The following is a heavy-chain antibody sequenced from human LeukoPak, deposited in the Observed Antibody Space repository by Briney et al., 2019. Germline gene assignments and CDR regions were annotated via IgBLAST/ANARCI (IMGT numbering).Heavy chain of an antibody. V-gene: IGHV3-30*02. J-gene: IGHJ4*02. CDR1: GFTFSSYG. CDR2: IRYDGSNK. Sequence: QTGGSLRLSCAASGFTFSSYGMHWVRQAPGKGLEWVSFIRYDGSNKYYADSVKGRFTISRDNSKNTLYLQMNSLRPEDTAVYYCAKPHFDYWGQGTLVTVSS. CDR3: AKPHFDY.